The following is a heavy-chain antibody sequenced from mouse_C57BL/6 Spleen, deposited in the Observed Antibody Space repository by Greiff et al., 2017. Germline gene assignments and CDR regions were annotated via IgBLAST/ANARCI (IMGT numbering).Heavy chain of an antibody. J-gene: IGHJ4*01. V-gene: IGHV3-6*01. Sequence: VQLKQSGPGLVKPSQSLSLTCSVTGYSITSGYYWNWIRQFPGNKLEWMGYISYDGSNNYNPSLKNRISITRDTSKNQFFLKLNSVTTEDTATXYCARDGGLRRDYAMDYWGQGTSVTVSS. D-gene: IGHD2-4*01. CDR2: ISYDGSN. CDR1: GYSITSGYY. CDR3: ARDGGLRRDYAMDY.